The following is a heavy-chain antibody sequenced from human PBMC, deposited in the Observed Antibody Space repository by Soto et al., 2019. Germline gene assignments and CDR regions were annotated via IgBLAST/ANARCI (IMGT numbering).Heavy chain of an antibody. J-gene: IGHJ3*02. Sequence: SETLSLTCTVSGGSISSSSYYWGWIRQPPGKGLEWIGSIYYSGSTYYNPSLKSRVTISVDTSKNQFSLKLSSVTAADTAVYYCARQDAYDFWSGFQGGVAFDIWGQGTMVT. CDR2: IYYSGST. CDR1: GGSISSSSYY. D-gene: IGHD3-3*01. V-gene: IGHV4-39*01. CDR3: ARQDAYDFWSGFQGGVAFDI.